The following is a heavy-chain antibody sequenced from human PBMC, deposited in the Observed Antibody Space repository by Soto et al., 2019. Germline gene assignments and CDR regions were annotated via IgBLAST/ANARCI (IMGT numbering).Heavy chain of an antibody. CDR1: GGSISSSSYY. V-gene: IGHV4-39*01. CDR2: IYNSGST. D-gene: IGHD2-2*01. CDR3: ARPRGTITWAYYFDY. J-gene: IGHJ4*02. Sequence: QLQLQESGPGLVKPSETLSLTCTVYGGSISSSSYYWGWIRQSPGKGLEWIGTIYNSGSTYYNSSLKSRVTISVDTPKNQFSLKLSSVTAADTAVYYCARPRGTITWAYYFDYWGQGTLVTVSS.